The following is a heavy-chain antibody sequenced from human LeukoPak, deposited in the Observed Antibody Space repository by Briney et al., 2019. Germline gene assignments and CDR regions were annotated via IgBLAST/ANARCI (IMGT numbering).Heavy chain of an antibody. CDR2: ISSTSSYI. Sequence: GGSLRLSCAASGFTFSTYTINWVRQAPGKGPEWVSSISSTSSYIYYADSVKGRFTISRDNSKNTLYLQMNSLRAEDTAVYYCAKSRAYPYYFDYWGQGTLVTVSS. CDR1: GFTFSTYT. V-gene: IGHV3-21*04. J-gene: IGHJ4*02. D-gene: IGHD2-2*02. CDR3: AKSRAYPYYFDY.